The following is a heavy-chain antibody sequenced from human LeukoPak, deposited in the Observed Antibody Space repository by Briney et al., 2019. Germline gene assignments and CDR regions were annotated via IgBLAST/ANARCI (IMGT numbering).Heavy chain of an antibody. Sequence: PGGSLRLSCAASGFTFSSYWMSWVRQAPGKGLEWVANIKQDGSEKYYGDSVKGRFTISRDSAKNSLYLQMNSLRAEDTAFYYCARDYCSGGSCYGGHDYWGQGTLVTVSS. CDR1: GFTFSSYW. J-gene: IGHJ4*02. CDR2: IKQDGSEK. V-gene: IGHV3-7*03. CDR3: ARDYCSGGSCYGGHDY. D-gene: IGHD2-15*01.